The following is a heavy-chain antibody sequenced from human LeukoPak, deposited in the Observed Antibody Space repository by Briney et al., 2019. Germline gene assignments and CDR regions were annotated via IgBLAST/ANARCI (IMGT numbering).Heavy chain of an antibody. D-gene: IGHD3-9*01. Sequence: ASVKVSCKASGYTFTSYGISRVRQAPGQGLEWMGWISAYNGNTNYAQKLQGRVTMTTDTSTSTAYMELRSLRSDDTAVYYCARGVQDYDILTGYYRGKRLDVWGKGTTVTVSS. J-gene: IGHJ6*04. V-gene: IGHV1-18*01. CDR2: ISAYNGNT. CDR1: GYTFTSYG. CDR3: ARGVQDYDILTGYYRGKRLDV.